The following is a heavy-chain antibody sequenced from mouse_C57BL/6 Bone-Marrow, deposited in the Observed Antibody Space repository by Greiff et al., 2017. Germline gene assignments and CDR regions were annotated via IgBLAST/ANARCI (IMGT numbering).Heavy chain of an antibody. CDR2: IDPETGGT. V-gene: IGHV1-15*01. Sequence: VQLQESGAELVRPGASVTLSCKASGYTFTDYEMHWVKQTPVHGLAWIGAIDPETGGTAYNQKFKGKAILTADKSSSTAYMELRSLTSEDSAVYYCTRRYYGSSYFDYWGQGTTLTVSS. CDR1: GYTFTDYE. CDR3: TRRYYGSSYFDY. D-gene: IGHD1-1*01. J-gene: IGHJ2*01.